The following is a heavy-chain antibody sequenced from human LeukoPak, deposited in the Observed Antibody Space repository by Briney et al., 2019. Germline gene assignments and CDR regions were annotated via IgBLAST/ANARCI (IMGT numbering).Heavy chain of an antibody. Sequence: GGSLRLSCEASGFTFSSYSMNWVRQAPGRGLEWGSSITTSNYIYYRDSVKGRFTISRDNAKNSLYLQMNSLRAEDTAVYYCAALTYQLLDYYFDYWGQGTLVTVSS. CDR3: AALTYQLLDYYFDY. J-gene: IGHJ4*02. D-gene: IGHD2-2*01. CDR2: ITTSNYI. V-gene: IGHV3-21*01. CDR1: GFTFSSYS.